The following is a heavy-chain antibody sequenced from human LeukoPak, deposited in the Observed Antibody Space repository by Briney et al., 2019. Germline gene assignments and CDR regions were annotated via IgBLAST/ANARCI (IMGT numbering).Heavy chain of an antibody. Sequence: GASVKVSCKASGYTFTGYYMHWVRQAPGQGLEWMGWINPNSGGTNYAQKFQGWVTMTRDTSISTAYMELSRLRSDDTAVYYCARASLAVAALSSFDYWGQGTLVTVSS. CDR1: GYTFTGYY. CDR2: INPNSGGT. D-gene: IGHD6-19*01. V-gene: IGHV1-2*04. CDR3: ARASLAVAALSSFDY. J-gene: IGHJ4*02.